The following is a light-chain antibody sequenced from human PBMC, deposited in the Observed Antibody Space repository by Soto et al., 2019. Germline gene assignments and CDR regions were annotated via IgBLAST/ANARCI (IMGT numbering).Light chain of an antibody. CDR2: STS. J-gene: IGLJ2*01. Sequence: QAVVTQEPSLTVSPGGTVTLTCASSTGAVTSGYYPNWFQQKPGQAPRALIYSTSNKYSWTPARFSGSLLGGKAALTLSGVQPEDEAGYYCLLYYGGAVVFGGGTKLTVL. CDR1: TGAVTSGYY. V-gene: IGLV7-43*01. CDR3: LLYYGGAVV.